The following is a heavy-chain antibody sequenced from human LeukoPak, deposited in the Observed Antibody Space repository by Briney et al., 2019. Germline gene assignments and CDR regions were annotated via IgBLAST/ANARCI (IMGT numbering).Heavy chain of an antibody. CDR1: GGSISSSSYY. J-gene: IGHJ4*02. CDR3: ARQLGYCSSTSCYADKVDY. D-gene: IGHD2-2*01. V-gene: IGHV4-39*01. Sequence: KASETLSLTCTVSGGSISSSSYYWGWIRQPPGKGLEGIGRIYYSGSAYYNPSLKSRVTISVDTSKNQFSLKLSSVTAADTAVYYCARQLGYCSSTSCYADKVDYWGQGTLVTVSS. CDR2: IYYSGSA.